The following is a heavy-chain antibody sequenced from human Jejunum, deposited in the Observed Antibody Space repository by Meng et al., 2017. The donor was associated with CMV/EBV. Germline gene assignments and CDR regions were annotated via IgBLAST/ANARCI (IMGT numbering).Heavy chain of an antibody. D-gene: IGHD1-26*01. CDR1: EYTFTDYY. V-gene: IGHV1-2*02. CDR3: AKDGGSFLDYYFDY. Sequence: KPSEYTFTDYYMHWVRQAPGQGLEWMGWINPDTGDTNYAQKFQGRVTMTRDTSTNTAYMELTRLRSDDTALYYCAKDGGSFLDYYFDYWGQGTLVT. CDR2: INPDTGDT. J-gene: IGHJ4*02.